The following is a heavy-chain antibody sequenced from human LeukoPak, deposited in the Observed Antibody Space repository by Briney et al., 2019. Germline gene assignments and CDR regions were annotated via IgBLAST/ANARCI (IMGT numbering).Heavy chain of an antibody. CDR1: GFTFSSYW. Sequence: GSLRLSCAASGFTFSSYWMSWVRQAPGKGLEWVANIKQDGSEKYYVDSVKGRFTISRDNSKNTLYLQMNSLRAEDTAVYYCAKEPYSSGWGRGEYFQHWGQGTLVTVSS. CDR3: AKEPYSSGWGRGEYFQH. CDR2: IKQDGSEK. J-gene: IGHJ1*01. V-gene: IGHV3-7*01. D-gene: IGHD6-19*01.